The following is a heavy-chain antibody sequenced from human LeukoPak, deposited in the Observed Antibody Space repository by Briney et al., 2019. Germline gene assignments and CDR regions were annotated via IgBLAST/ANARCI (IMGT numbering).Heavy chain of an antibody. CDR2: IRYDGSNE. V-gene: IGHV3-30*02. Sequence: QPGGSLRLSCSASGFTFSSYGMHWVRQAPGKGLEWVAFIRYDGSNEYYSDSVKGRFTISRDNSKNTLYLQMNSLRAEDTAVYYCAKGELYDFWSGYYPDYWGQGTLVTVSS. D-gene: IGHD3-3*01. CDR3: AKGELYDFWSGYYPDY. CDR1: GFTFSSYG. J-gene: IGHJ4*02.